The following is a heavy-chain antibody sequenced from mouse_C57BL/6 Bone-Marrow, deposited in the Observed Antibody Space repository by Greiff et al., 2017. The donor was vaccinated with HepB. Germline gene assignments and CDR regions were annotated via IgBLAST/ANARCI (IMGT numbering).Heavy chain of an antibody. CDR3: TRWDGYGPDY. J-gene: IGHJ2*01. D-gene: IGHD2-2*01. CDR2: IDPETGGT. V-gene: IGHV1-15*01. Sequence: VQLVESGAELVRPGASVTLSCKASGYTFTDYEMHWVKQTPVHGLEWIGAIDPETGGTAYNQKFKGKAILTADKSSSTAYIELRSLTSEDSAVYYCTRWDGYGPDYWGQGTTLTVSS. CDR1: GYTFTDYE.